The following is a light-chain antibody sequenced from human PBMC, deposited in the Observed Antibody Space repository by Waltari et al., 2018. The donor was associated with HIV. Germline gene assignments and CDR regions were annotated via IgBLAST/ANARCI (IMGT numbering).Light chain of an antibody. J-gene: IGLJ1*01. V-gene: IGLV2-23*02. CDR2: EVT. Sequence: QSALTQPASVSGSPGQSITISCTGNSSDIANYNLVSWYQQYPAKAPKLIIYEVTKRASGFSHRFADSKSVNTASLTISGLLAVDEADYYGCSYAIRARYYVFGGGTAFTVL. CDR3: CSYAIRARYYV. CDR1: SSDIANYNL.